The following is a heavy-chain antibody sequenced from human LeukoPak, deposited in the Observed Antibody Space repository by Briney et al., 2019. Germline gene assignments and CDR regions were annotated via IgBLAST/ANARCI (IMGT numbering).Heavy chain of an antibody. V-gene: IGHV3-23*01. Sequence: PGGSLRLSCAASGFTFMNYAMSWVRQAPRKGLEWVSSISASGTSTYYADSVKGRFTVSRDNAKNSLYLQMNSLRAEDTAVYYCARDSVVVPAAIDYWGQGTLVTVSS. CDR3: ARDSVVVPAAIDY. D-gene: IGHD2-2*01. J-gene: IGHJ4*02. CDR1: GFTFMNYA. CDR2: ISASGTST.